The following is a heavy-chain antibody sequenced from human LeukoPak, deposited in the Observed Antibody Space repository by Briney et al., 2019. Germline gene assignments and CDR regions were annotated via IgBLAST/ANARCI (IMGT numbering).Heavy chain of an antibody. D-gene: IGHD2-2*01. J-gene: IGHJ6*03. CDR3: AKDYCSSTSCIPGDYYYYYMDV. CDR2: IRYDGSNK. CDR1: GFTFSSYG. V-gene: IGHV3-30*02. Sequence: AGGSLRLSCAASGFTFSSYGMHWVRQAPGKGLEWVAFIRYDGSNKYYADSVKGRFTISRDNSKNTLYLQMNSLRAEDTAVYYCAKDYCSSTSCIPGDYYYYYMDVRGKGTTVTVSS.